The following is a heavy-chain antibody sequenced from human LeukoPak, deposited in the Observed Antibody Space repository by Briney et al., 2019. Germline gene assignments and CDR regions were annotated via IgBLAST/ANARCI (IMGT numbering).Heavy chain of an antibody. Sequence: GGSLRLSCAASGFTFSSYSMNWVRQAPGKGLEWVSSISSSSSYIYYADSVKGRFTISRDNAKNSLYLQMNSLRAEDTAVYYCARESDILTGYFYWGQGTLVTVSS. V-gene: IGHV3-21*01. D-gene: IGHD3-9*01. CDR3: ARESDILTGYFY. CDR1: GFTFSSYS. CDR2: ISSSSSYI. J-gene: IGHJ4*02.